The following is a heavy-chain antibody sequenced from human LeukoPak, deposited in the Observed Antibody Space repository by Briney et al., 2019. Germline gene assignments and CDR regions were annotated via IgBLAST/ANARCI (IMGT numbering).Heavy chain of an antibody. CDR1: GXCFTSYC. J-gene: IGHJ2*01. V-gene: IGHV5-51*01. CDR3: ARGLGYSGSYPISL. CDR2: IYAGDSDT. D-gene: IGHD1-26*01. Sequence: GESLKISSKGSGXCFTSYCLGWVRQMPGKGLEWMGIIYAGDSDTRYSPSFQGQVTISADKSISTAYLQWSSLKASDTAMYYCARGLGYSGSYPISLWGRGTLVTVSS.